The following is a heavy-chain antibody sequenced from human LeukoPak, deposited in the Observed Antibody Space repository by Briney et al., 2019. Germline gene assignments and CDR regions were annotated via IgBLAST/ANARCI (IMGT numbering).Heavy chain of an antibody. Sequence: GGSLRLSCAASGFTFSSYAMSWVRQAPGKGLEWVSAISGSGGSTYYADSVKGRFTISRDNSKNTLYLQMNSLRAEDTAVYYCARDYGYYYYMDVWGKGTTVTVSS. CDR3: ARDYGYYYYMDV. CDR2: ISGSGGST. CDR1: GFTFSSYA. D-gene: IGHD3-16*01. J-gene: IGHJ6*03. V-gene: IGHV3-23*01.